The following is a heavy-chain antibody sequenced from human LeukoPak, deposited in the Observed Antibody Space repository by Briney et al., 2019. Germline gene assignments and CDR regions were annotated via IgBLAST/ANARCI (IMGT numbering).Heavy chain of an antibody. CDR3: AKDLHDYGASYYYGMDV. V-gene: IGHV3-30*18. D-gene: IGHD4-17*01. CDR1: GFTFSSYR. J-gene: IGHJ6*02. CDR2: ISYDGSNK. Sequence: GGSLSLSCAASGFTFSSYRMHGVRPAPGKGLEGVAVISYDGSNKYYADSVKGRFNPSRDNSKNTLYMQMNSLRAEDTAVYYCAKDLHDYGASYYYGMDVWGQGTTVTVSS.